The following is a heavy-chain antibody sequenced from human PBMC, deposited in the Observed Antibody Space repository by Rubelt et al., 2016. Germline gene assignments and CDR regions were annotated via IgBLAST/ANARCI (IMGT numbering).Heavy chain of an antibody. CDR3: TRGWAALGV. D-gene: IGHD1-26*01. CDR2: TYYTSKWNN. Sequence: QVQLQQSGPGLVKPSQTLSLTCAVSGDSVSSNSACWTWIRQSPSRGLEWLGRTYYTSKWNNEYAASAKSRITITPETAKNQFSLQLKSVTPEDTAVYYCTRGWAALGVWGQGTTVTVSS. V-gene: IGHV6-1*01. J-gene: IGHJ6*02. CDR1: GDSVSSNSAC.